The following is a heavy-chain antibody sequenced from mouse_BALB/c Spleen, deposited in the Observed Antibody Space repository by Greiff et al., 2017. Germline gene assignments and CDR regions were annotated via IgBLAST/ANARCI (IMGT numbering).Heavy chain of an antibody. CDR1: RFTFSSYG. Sequence: EVMLVESGGDLVKPGGSLKLSCAASRFTFSSYGMSWVRQTPDKRLEWVATISSGGSYTYYPDSVKGRFTISRDNAKNTLYLQMSSLKSEDTAMYYCARQNWDGFAYWGQGTLVTVSA. CDR2: ISSGGSYT. J-gene: IGHJ3*01. D-gene: IGHD4-1*01. CDR3: ARQNWDGFAY. V-gene: IGHV5-6*02.